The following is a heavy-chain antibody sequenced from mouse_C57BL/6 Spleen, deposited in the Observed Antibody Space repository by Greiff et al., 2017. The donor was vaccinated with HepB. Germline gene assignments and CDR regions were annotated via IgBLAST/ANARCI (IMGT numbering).Heavy chain of an antibody. CDR1: GYAFSSSW. CDR2: IYPGDGDT. V-gene: IGHV1-82*01. J-gene: IGHJ4*01. D-gene: IGHD2-4*01. CDR3: ARGGYDYDQAMDY. Sequence: VKLVESGPELVKPGASVKISCKASGYAFSSSWMNWVKQRPGKGLEWIGRIYPGDGDTNYNGKFKGKATLTADKSSSTAYMQLSSLTSEDSAVYFCARGGYDYDQAMDYWGQGTSVTVSS.